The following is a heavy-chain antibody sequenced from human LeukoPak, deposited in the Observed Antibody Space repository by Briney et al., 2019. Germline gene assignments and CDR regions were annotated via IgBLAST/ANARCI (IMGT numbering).Heavy chain of an antibody. D-gene: IGHD2-2*01. CDR1: GFTFSSYD. Sequence: TGRSLRLSCAASGFTFSSYDMHWVRQAPGKGLEWVAVISYDGSNKYYADSVKGRFTISRDNSKNTLYLQMNSLRAEDTAVYYCARDVPTFDYWGQGTLVTVSS. V-gene: IGHV3-30*03. CDR3: ARDVPTFDY. CDR2: ISYDGSNK. J-gene: IGHJ4*02.